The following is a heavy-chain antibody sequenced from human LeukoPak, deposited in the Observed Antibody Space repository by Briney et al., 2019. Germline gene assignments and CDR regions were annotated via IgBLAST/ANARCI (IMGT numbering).Heavy chain of an antibody. V-gene: IGHV4-4*09. J-gene: IGHJ6*03. CDR3: ARHPHYYYYMDV. CDR2: IYTSGST. CDR1: GGSISGYY. Sequence: SETLSLTCSVSGGSISGYYWSWIRQPPGKGLEWIGYIYTSGSTNYNPSLKSRVAISVDTSKNQLSLTLRSVTAADTAVFYCARHPHYYYYMDVWGKGTTVTVSS.